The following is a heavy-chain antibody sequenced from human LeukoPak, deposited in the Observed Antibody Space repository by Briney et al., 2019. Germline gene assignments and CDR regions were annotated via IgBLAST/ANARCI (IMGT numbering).Heavy chain of an antibody. D-gene: IGHD2-2*01. CDR2: ISGSGGST. CDR3: AKAQGHCSSTSCYESYFDY. CDR1: GFTFSSYA. V-gene: IGHV3-23*01. Sequence: PGGSLRLSCAASGFTFSSYAMSWVRQAPGKGLEWVSAISGSGGSTYYADSVKGRFTISRDNSKNTLYLQMNSLRAEDTAVYYCAKAQGHCSSTSCYESYFDYWGQGTLVTVSS. J-gene: IGHJ4*02.